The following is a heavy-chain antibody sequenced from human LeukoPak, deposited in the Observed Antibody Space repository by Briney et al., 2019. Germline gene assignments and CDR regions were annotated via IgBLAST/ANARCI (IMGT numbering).Heavy chain of an antibody. J-gene: IGHJ3*02. CDR3: ARRRDSSSDAFDI. V-gene: IGHV4-38-2*01. D-gene: IGHD6-6*01. CDR1: GYSIRSGYY. Sequence: SETLSLTCAVSGYSIRSGYYWGWIRQPPGKGRAWIGSIYHSGRTYYNPSLKSRVTISVDTSKNQFSLKLSSVTAADTAVYYCARRRDSSSDAFDIWGQGTMVTVSS. CDR2: IYHSGRT.